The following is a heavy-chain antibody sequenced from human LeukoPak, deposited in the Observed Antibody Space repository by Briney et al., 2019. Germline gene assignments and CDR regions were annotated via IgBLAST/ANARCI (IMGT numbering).Heavy chain of an antibody. CDR1: GFTFSNYA. D-gene: IGHD4-11*01. V-gene: IGHV3-30*02. CDR3: ARVDYSNYLLIYYYYYMDV. CDR2: IRYDGSIT. J-gene: IGHJ6*03. Sequence: LSGGSLRLSCAASGFTFSNYAMHWVRQAPGKGLEWVAFIRYDGSITYYADSVKGRFTISRDNAKNSLYLQMNSLRAEDTAVYYCARVDYSNYLLIYYYYYMDVWGKGTTVTVSS.